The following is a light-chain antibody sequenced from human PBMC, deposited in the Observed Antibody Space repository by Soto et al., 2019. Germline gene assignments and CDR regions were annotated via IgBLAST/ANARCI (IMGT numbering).Light chain of an antibody. CDR3: QQYNDWPPLT. CDR1: QSVSSN. CDR2: GAS. Sequence: ETVMTQSPVTLSVSPGERATLSCRASQSVSSNLAWYQQKPGQAPRLLIYGASTRATGIPARFSGSGSGTEFTLTISSLQSEDSALYYCQQYNDWPPLTFGGGSRVEI. V-gene: IGKV3-15*01. J-gene: IGKJ4*01.